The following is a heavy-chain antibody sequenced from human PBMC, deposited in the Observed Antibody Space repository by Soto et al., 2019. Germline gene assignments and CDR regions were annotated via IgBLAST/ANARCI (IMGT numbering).Heavy chain of an antibody. Sequence: GGSLRLSCAASGFTFSSYGMHWVRQAPGKGLEWVAVISYDGSNKYYADSVXXRFTISRDNSKNTLYLQMNSLRAEDTAVYYCAKDLRGSGPGDWFDPWGQGTLVTVSS. CDR3: AKDLRGSGPGDWFDP. V-gene: IGHV3-30*18. J-gene: IGHJ5*02. CDR1: GFTFSSYG. CDR2: ISYDGSNK. D-gene: IGHD3-10*01.